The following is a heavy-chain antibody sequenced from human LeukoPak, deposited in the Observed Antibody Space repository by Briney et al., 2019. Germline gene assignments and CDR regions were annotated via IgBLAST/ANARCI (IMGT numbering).Heavy chain of an antibody. CDR1: GFTFSSYW. CDR3: ARDKYYDSGNWFDP. CDR2: INSDGTST. D-gene: IGHD3-10*01. V-gene: IGHV3-74*01. Sequence: PGGSLRLSCAASGFTFSSYWMHWVRQAPGKGLVWVSRINSDGTSTRYADSVKGRFTISRDNAKNTLHLQMNSLTAEDTAVYYCARDKYYDSGNWFDPWGQGTLVTVSS. J-gene: IGHJ5*02.